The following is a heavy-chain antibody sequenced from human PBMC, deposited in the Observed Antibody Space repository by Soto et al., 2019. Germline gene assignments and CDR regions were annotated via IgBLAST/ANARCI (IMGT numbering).Heavy chain of an antibody. Sequence: PSETLSLTCTVSGGSISSYYWSWIRQPPGKGLEWTGYIYYSGSTNYNPSLKSRVTISVDTSKNQFSLKLSSVTAADTAVYYCARGGYTRPFDYWGQGTLVTVSS. V-gene: IGHV4-59*01. J-gene: IGHJ4*02. CDR1: GGSISSYY. CDR2: IYYSGST. CDR3: ARGGYTRPFDY. D-gene: IGHD3-22*01.